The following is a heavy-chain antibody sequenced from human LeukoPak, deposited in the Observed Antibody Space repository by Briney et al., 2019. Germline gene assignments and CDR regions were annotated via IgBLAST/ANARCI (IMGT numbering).Heavy chain of an antibody. Sequence: GGSLRLSCAASGFTFSYYGMHWVRQPPGKGLEWVAFIRYRASDKYYADSVKGRFTISRDNSKNTLYLQMNSLRAEDTAIYYCATYRQVLLPFESWGQGTLVTVSS. CDR3: ATYRQVLLPFES. D-gene: IGHD2-8*02. CDR2: IRYRASDK. J-gene: IGHJ4*02. V-gene: IGHV3-30*02. CDR1: GFTFSYYG.